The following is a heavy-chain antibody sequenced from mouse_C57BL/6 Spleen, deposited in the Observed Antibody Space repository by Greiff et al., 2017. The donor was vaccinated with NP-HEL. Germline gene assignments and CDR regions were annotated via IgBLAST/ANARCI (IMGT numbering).Heavy chain of an antibody. V-gene: IGHV7-3*01. CDR3: ARPLTGPFDY. CDR1: GFTFTDYY. CDR2: IRNKANGYTT. J-gene: IGHJ2*01. Sequence: EVKLMESGGGLVQPGGSLSLSCAASGFTFTDYYMSWVRQPPGKALEWLGFIRNKANGYTTEFSASVKGRFTISRDNSQSILYLQMNALRAEDSATYYCARPLTGPFDYWGQGTTRTVSS. D-gene: IGHD4-1*01.